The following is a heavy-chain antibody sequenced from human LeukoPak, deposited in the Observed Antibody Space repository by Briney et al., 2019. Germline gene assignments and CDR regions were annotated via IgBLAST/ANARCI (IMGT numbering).Heavy chain of an antibody. CDR3: ARVEYYGSGSYSWAFDY. D-gene: IGHD3-10*01. CDR2: ISSDGANA. J-gene: IGHJ4*02. Sequence: GGSLRLSCAASGFTLSSYWMHWVRQVPGKGLVWVSCISSDGANANYADSVKGRFTISRDNAKNTLYLQMNSLRAEDTAVYYCARVEYYGSGSYSWAFDYWGQGTLVTVSS. V-gene: IGHV3-74*01. CDR1: GFTLSSYW.